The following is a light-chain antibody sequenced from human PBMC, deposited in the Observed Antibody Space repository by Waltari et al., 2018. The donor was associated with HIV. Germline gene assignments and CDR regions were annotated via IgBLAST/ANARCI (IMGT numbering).Light chain of an antibody. J-gene: IGLJ2*01. Sequence: QSVLTQPPSASGTPGQRVTISCSGSSSNIGDNTENGYQQLPGTAPKLLIYTNTQRPSGVPDRFSGSKSGTSASLAISGLQSEDEADYYCATWDDSLNGHVVFGGGTKLTVL. CDR1: SSNIGDNT. V-gene: IGLV1-44*01. CDR3: ATWDDSLNGHVV. CDR2: TNT.